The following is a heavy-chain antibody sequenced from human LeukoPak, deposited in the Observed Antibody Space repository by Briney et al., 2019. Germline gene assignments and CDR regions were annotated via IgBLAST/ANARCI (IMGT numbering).Heavy chain of an antibody. J-gene: IGHJ4*02. CDR2: ISYDGSNK. Sequence: PGGSLRLSCAASGFTFSSYGMHWVRQAPGKGLEWVAVISYDGSNKYYADSVKGRFTIFRDNSKNTLYLQMESLRVEDTAVYFCAKELTGWFFDHWGQGTLVTVSS. V-gene: IGHV3-30*18. CDR3: AKELTGWFFDH. D-gene: IGHD6-19*01. CDR1: GFTFSSYG.